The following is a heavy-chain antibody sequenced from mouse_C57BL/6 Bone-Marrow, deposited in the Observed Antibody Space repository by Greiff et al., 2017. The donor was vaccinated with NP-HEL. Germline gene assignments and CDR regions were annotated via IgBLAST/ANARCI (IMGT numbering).Heavy chain of an antibody. CDR3: VRSRWFAY. J-gene: IGHJ3*01. CDR2: IRSKSNNYAT. V-gene: IGHV10-1*01. CDR1: GFSFNTYA. Sequence: EVKLVESGGGLVQPKGSLKLSCAASGFSFNTYAMNWVRQAPGKGLEWVARIRSKSNNYATSYADSVQDRFTISRDDSESMLYLQMNNLKAGDTAMYYCVRSRWFAYWGQGTLVTVSA.